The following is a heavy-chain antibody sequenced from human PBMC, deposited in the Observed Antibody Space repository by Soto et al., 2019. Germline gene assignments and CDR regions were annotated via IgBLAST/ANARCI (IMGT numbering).Heavy chain of an antibody. V-gene: IGHV4-31*02. CDR2: IYHSGST. CDR3: ARDRGNSWFDP. J-gene: IGHJ5*02. Sequence: RQHPGKGLEWIGDIYHSGSTYYNPSLKSRVTISVDTSKNQFSLKLSSVTAADTAVYYCARDRGNSWFDPWGQGTLVTISS.